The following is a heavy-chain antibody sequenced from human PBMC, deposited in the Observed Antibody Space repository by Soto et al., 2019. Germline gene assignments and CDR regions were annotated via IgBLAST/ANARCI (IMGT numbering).Heavy chain of an antibody. CDR3: ASAYY. CDR1: GFTFSDSS. V-gene: IGHV3-21*06. J-gene: IGHJ4*02. CDR2: ISSSGSYI. Sequence: EVQLVESGGGLVKPGGSLRLSCAASGFTFSDSSMNWVRQAPGKGLEWVSSISSSGSYIYYADSVQGRFTISRDNAKNSLDLQLESLRAEETAVYYCASAYYWGQGTLVTVSS.